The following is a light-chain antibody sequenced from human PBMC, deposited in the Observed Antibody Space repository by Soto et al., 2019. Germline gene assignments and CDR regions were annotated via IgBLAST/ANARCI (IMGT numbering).Light chain of an antibody. CDR3: SSFTNTYSYV. Sequence: QSALTKPASVSGSPGQSITISCTGTSGDVGAHDFVSWYQHHPGKAPRLVIYDVNRRPAGASNRFSGSKSGSTASLTISTLQAEDEADYYCSSFTNTYSYVFGTGTKVTVL. CDR2: DVN. V-gene: IGLV2-14*01. J-gene: IGLJ1*01. CDR1: SGDVGAHDF.